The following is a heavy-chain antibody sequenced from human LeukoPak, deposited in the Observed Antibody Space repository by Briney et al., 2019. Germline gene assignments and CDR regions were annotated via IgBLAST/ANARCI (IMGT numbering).Heavy chain of an antibody. D-gene: IGHD4-17*01. V-gene: IGHV3-66*01. Sequence: PGGSLRLSCAASGFTVSSNYVSWVRQAPGKGLEWVSVIYSGGSTYYADSVKGRFIISRDNSKITLYLQMNSRRAEDTAVYYCASTFYGDSPPYWGQGTLVTVSS. J-gene: IGHJ4*02. CDR3: ASTFYGDSPPY. CDR2: IYSGGST. CDR1: GFTVSSNY.